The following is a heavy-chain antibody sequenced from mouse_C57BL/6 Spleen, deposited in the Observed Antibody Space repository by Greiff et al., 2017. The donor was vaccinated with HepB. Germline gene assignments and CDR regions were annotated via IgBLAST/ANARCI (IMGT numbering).Heavy chain of an antibody. D-gene: IGHD1-1*01. CDR1: GYTFTSYW. Sequence: VQLQQPGAELVKPGASVKMSCKASGYTFTSYWITWVKQRPGQGLEWIGDIYPGSGSTNYNEKFKSKATLTVDTSSSTAYMQLSSLTSEDSAVYYCARRGYYGSSSYFDYWGQGTTLTVSS. CDR2: IYPGSGST. J-gene: IGHJ2*01. CDR3: ARRGYYGSSSYFDY. V-gene: IGHV1-55*01.